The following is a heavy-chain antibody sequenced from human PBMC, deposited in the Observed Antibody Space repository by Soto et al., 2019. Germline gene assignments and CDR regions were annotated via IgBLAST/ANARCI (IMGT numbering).Heavy chain of an antibody. CDR1: GFTFSTYS. D-gene: IGHD2-15*01. Sequence: PGGSLRLSCAASGFTFSTYSMNWVRQAPGKGLEWVSSISSSSTAINYADSVKGRFTISRDNAKNSLYLQMNSLRAEDTAVYYCARDRGCRRGGSCYANYWGQGTLVTVSS. J-gene: IGHJ4*02. CDR2: ISSSSTAI. V-gene: IGHV3-21*04. CDR3: ARDRGCRRGGSCYANY.